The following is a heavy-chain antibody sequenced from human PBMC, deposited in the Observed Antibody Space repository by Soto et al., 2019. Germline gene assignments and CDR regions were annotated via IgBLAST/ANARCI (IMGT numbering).Heavy chain of an antibody. CDR3: ARQDIVLVPAATRRWFDP. V-gene: IGHV1-18*01. CDR1: GYTFTSYG. D-gene: IGHD2-2*01. Sequence: QVQLVQSGAEVKKPGASVKVSCKASGYTFTSYGISWVRQAPGQGLEWMGWISAYNGNTNYAQKLQGRVTMTTDTSTSKAYMELRSLRSDDTAVYYCARQDIVLVPAATRRWFDPWGQGTLVTVSS. J-gene: IGHJ5*02. CDR2: ISAYNGNT.